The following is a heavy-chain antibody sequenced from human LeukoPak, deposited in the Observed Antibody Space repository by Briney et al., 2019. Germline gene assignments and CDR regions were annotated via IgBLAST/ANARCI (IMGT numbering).Heavy chain of an antibody. Sequence: SQTLSLTCTVSGGSISSGSYYWSWIRQPAGKGLEWIGRIYTSGSTNYNPSLKSRVTISVDTSKNQLSLKLNSVTAADTAVYYCARVAYYDSSGWPDWGQGTLVTVSS. CDR2: IYTSGST. CDR3: ARVAYYDSSGWPD. D-gene: IGHD3-22*01. J-gene: IGHJ4*02. V-gene: IGHV4-61*02. CDR1: GGSISSGSYY.